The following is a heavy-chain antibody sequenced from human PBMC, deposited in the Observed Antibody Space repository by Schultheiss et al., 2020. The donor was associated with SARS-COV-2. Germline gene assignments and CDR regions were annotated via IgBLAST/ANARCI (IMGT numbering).Heavy chain of an antibody. CDR2: IIPILGIA. CDR3: ARGNPVTTYYYYYYMDV. D-gene: IGHD4-11*01. Sequence: SVKVSCKASGYNFTGYYMHWVRQAPGEGLEWMGRIIPILGIANYAQKFQGRVTITADKSTSTAYMELSSLRSEDTAVYYCARGNPVTTYYYYYYMDVWGKGTTVTVSS. V-gene: IGHV1-69*04. J-gene: IGHJ6*03. CDR1: GYNFTGYY.